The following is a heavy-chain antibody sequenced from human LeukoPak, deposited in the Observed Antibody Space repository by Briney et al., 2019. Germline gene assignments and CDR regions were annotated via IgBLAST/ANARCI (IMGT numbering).Heavy chain of an antibody. CDR2: VDPEDGET. CDR3: ATPRGSGYDSPFDY. V-gene: IGHV1-69-2*01. D-gene: IGHD5-12*01. CDR1: GYTFTDYY. Sequence: ASVKVSCKVSGYTFTDYYMHWVQQAPGKGLEWMGLVDPEDGETIYAEKFQGRVTITADTSTDTAYMELSSLRSEDTAVYYCATPRGSGYDSPFDYWGQGTLVTVSS. J-gene: IGHJ4*02.